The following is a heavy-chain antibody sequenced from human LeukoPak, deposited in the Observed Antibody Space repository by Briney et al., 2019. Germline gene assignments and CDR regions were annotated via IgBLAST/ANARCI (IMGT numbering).Heavy chain of an antibody. D-gene: IGHD4-17*01. Sequence: SQTLSLTCTVSGGSISSYYWSWIRQPPGKGLEWIGYIYYSGSTNYNPSLKSRVTISVDTSKNQFSLKLSSVTAADTAVYYCARDYGDLWFDPWGQGTLVTVSS. CDR3: ARDYGDLWFDP. CDR1: GGSISSYY. CDR2: IYYSGST. V-gene: IGHV4-59*01. J-gene: IGHJ5*02.